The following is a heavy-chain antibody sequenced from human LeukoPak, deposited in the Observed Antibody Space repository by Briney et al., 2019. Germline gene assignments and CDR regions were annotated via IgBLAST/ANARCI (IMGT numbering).Heavy chain of an antibody. CDR3: ARPTSLKGQFDY. J-gene: IGHJ4*02. Sequence: SQTLSLTCTVSGGSISSGSYYWSWIRQPPGKGLEWIGSIYHSGSTYYNPSLKSRVTISVDTSKNQFSLKLSSVTAADTAVYYCARPTSLKGQFDYWGQGTLVTVSS. CDR1: GGSISSGSYY. V-gene: IGHV4-39*01. CDR2: IYHSGST.